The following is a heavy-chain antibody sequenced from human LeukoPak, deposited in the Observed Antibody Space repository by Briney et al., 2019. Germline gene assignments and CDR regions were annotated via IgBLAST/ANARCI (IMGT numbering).Heavy chain of an antibody. CDR3: ARVPKYSSSSQYYYYYYYMDV. CDR1: GFSFSSFW. Sequence: PGGSLRLSCAASGFSFSSFWMHWVRQVPGKGLVWVSGINSDGTTTGYADSVKGRFTISRDNAKNTLYLQMNSLRAEDTAVYYCARVPKYSSSSQYYYYYYYMDVWGKGITVTVSS. CDR2: INSDGTTT. D-gene: IGHD6-6*01. J-gene: IGHJ6*03. V-gene: IGHV3-74*01.